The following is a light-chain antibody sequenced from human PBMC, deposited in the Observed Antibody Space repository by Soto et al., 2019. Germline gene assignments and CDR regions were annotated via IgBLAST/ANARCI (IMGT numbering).Light chain of an antibody. CDR2: AAS. CDR3: QQSYSSPPT. CDR1: QSVGNW. V-gene: IGKV1-39*01. J-gene: IGKJ1*01. Sequence: DIQMTQSPSTLSASVGARVTITCRASQSVGNWLAWYQHKPGKAPKLLIFAASSLQSGVPSRFSGSRSGPDFTLTISSLQPEDFATYYCQQSYSSPPTFGQGTKVDI.